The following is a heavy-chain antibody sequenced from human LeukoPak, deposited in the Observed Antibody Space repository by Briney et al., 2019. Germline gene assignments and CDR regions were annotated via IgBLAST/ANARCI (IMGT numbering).Heavy chain of an antibody. Sequence: SQTLPLTSAISGDSVSSNGAAWNWSRQSPSRGFEWLGRTYYRSSRRYSDYPPSVTGRITLNPHTSRNQFSLQLNSVTPEDTAVYYWGSETDFGVVTNWGQRTLVTVSS. CDR1: GDSVSSNGAA. J-gene: IGHJ4*02. CDR2: TYYRSSRRYS. V-gene: IGHV6-1*01. D-gene: IGHD3-3*01. CDR3: GSETDFGVVTN.